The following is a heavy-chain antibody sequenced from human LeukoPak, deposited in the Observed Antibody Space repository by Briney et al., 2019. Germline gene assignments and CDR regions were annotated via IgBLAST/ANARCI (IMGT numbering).Heavy chain of an antibody. Sequence: ASVKVSCKASGYTFTVYYMHWVRQAPGQGLEWMGRINPNSGGTNYAHKFQGRVTMTRDTSTSTAYMELRRMSFDDTAVYYCASGMGSGSYYNVKPDYWGQGTLVTVSS. J-gene: IGHJ4*02. D-gene: IGHD3-10*01. V-gene: IGHV1-2*06. CDR2: INPNSGGT. CDR1: GYTFTVYY. CDR3: ASGMGSGSYYNVKPDY.